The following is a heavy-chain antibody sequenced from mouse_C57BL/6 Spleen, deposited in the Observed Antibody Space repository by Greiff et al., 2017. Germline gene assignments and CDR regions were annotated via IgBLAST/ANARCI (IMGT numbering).Heavy chain of an antibody. CDR1: GYTFTGYW. CDR3: SRSCDDWGVPWFAY. V-gene: IGHV1-9*01. CDR2: LLPGSGST. D-gene: IGHD4-1*01. Sequence: VQLQQSGAELMKPGASVKLSCKATGYTFTGYWIEWVKQRPGHGLEWIGELLPGSGSTNYNEKFKGKATFTADTSSNTAYMQLSSLTTEDSPIDYCSRSCDDWGVPWFAYWGQGTLVTVSA. J-gene: IGHJ3*01.